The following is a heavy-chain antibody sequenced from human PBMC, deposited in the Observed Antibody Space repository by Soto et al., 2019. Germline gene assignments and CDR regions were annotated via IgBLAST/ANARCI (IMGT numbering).Heavy chain of an antibody. Sequence: QVQLVESGGRVVQPGRSLRLSCAASGFTFSSYAMHWVRQAPGKGLEWVAVISYDGSNKYYADSVKGRFTISRDNSKNTLYLQMNSLRAEDTAVYYCARRVGAITYYFDYWGQGTLVTVSS. CDR3: ARRVGAITYYFDY. D-gene: IGHD1-26*01. J-gene: IGHJ4*02. V-gene: IGHV3-30-3*01. CDR2: ISYDGSNK. CDR1: GFTFSSYA.